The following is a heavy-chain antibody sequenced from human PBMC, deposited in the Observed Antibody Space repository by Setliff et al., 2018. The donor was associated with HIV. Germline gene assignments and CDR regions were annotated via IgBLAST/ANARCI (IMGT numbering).Heavy chain of an antibody. Sequence: PGGSLRLSCAASGFTFSTYGMNWVRHAPGKGLEWVAQISSSGFPIYYADSVQGRVTISRDNSKNTVDLQMNSLRLEDTGVYYCAKDGDFRNSDYDAFDFWGQGTMVTVSS. CDR2: ISSSGFPI. V-gene: IGHV3-23*01. D-gene: IGHD7-27*01. CDR1: GFTFSTYG. CDR3: AKDGDFRNSDYDAFDF. J-gene: IGHJ3*01.